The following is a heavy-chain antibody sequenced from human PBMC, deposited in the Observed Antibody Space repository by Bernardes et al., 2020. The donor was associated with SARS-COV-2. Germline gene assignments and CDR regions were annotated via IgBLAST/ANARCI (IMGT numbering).Heavy chain of an antibody. CDR1: GYTFTGYY. J-gene: IGHJ6*02. V-gene: IGHV1-2*02. CDR2: INPYSGGT. D-gene: IGHD3-22*01. CDR3: ALPPSNYDRYGMDV. Sequence: ASVKVSCKASGYTFTGYYIHWVRQAPGQGLEWMGWINPYSGGTIYAQKFQGRVTMTRDTSISTAYMELSRLRSDDTAMYYCALPPSNYDRYGMDVWGQGTTVTVSS.